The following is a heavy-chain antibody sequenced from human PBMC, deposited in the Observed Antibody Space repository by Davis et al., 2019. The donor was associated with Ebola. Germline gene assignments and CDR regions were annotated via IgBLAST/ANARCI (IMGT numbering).Heavy chain of an antibody. Sequence: PSETLSLTCTVSGGSISSGYYWGWIRQPPGKGLEWIGSIYHSGSTYYNPSLKSRVTISVDTSKNQFSLKLSSVTAADTAVYYCAREESGGVFLIYWGQGTLVTVSS. D-gene: IGHD3-3*01. CDR1: GGSISSGYY. J-gene: IGHJ4*02. CDR3: AREESGGVFLIY. V-gene: IGHV4-38-2*02. CDR2: IYHSGST.